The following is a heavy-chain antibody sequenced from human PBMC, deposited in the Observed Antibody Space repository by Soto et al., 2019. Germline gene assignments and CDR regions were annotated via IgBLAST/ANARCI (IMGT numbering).Heavy chain of an antibody. CDR2: ISYDGSNK. Sequence: PGGSLRLSCAASGFTFSSYGMHWVRQAPGKGLEWVAVISYDGSNKYYADSVKGRFTISRDNPKNTLYLQMNSLRAEDTAVYYCAKAPGCSSTSCYENVWGQGTKVTVS. J-gene: IGHJ6*02. CDR1: GFTFSSYG. V-gene: IGHV3-30*18. CDR3: AKAPGCSSTSCYENV. D-gene: IGHD2-2*01.